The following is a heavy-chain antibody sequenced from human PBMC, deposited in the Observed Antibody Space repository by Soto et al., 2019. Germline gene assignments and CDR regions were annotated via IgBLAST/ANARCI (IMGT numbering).Heavy chain of an antibody. CDR2: NSYDGSNK. CDR3: VRGRYGSEIH. V-gene: IGHV3-30*03. D-gene: IGHD3-10*01. CDR1: GFTFSSYG. J-gene: IGHJ4*02. Sequence: PGGSLRLSCAASGFTFSSYGMHWVRQAPGKGLEWVAVNSYDGSNKYYADSVKGRFTISRDSSKNTLYLQMNSLRAEDTAVYYCVRGRYGSEIHWGQGTKVTVSS.